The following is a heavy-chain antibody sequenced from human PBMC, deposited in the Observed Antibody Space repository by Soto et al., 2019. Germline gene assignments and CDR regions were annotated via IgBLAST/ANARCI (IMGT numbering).Heavy chain of an antibody. CDR2: IKQDGSEK. CDR1: GFTFSSYW. Sequence: GGSLRLSCAASGFTFSSYWMSWVRQAPGKGLEWVANIKQDGSEKYYVDSVKGRFTVSRDNAKNSLYLQMNSLRAEDTAVYYCARSDYVWGSHDYYYYYGMDVWGQGTTVTVS. CDR3: ARSDYVWGSHDYYYYYGMDV. V-gene: IGHV3-7*03. J-gene: IGHJ6*02. D-gene: IGHD3-16*01.